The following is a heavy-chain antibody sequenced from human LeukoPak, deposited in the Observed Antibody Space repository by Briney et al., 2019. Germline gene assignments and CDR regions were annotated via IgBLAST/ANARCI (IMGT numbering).Heavy chain of an antibody. CDR1: GFTVSTSY. V-gene: IGHV3-48*03. J-gene: IGHJ5*02. Sequence: GGSLRLSCAASGFTVSTSYMNWVRQAPGKGLEWVSYISYSGSTTSYADSVKGRFTISRDNAKNSLYLQMNSLRAEDTAVYYCARAGPPAFDPWGQGTLVTAPS. CDR2: ISYSGSTT. CDR3: ARAGPPAFDP.